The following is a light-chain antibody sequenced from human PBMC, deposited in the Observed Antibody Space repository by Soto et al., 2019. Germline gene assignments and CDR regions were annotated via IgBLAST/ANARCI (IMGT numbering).Light chain of an antibody. CDR2: AAS. Sequence: DIQMTQSPSTLSASVGDRVTITCRASQSISSWLAWYQRKPGKAPKVLIYAASSLQSGVPSRFSGSGSGTDFTLTISSLQPEDFATYYCQQYSSYWTFAQGPKVDNK. J-gene: IGKJ1*01. CDR3: QQYSSYWT. V-gene: IGKV1-5*01. CDR1: QSISSW.